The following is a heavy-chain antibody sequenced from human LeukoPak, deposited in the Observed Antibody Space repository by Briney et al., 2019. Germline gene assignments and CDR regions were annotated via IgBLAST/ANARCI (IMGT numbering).Heavy chain of an antibody. J-gene: IGHJ5*02. CDR2: IYHSGST. Sequence: PSETLSLTCAVSGGPISSSNWWSWVRQPPGKGLEWIGEIYHSGSTNYNPSLKSRVTMSVDKSKNQFSLKLSSVTAADTAVYYCARRRNSSGWWGWFDPWGQGTLVTVSS. CDR1: GGPISSSNW. V-gene: IGHV4-4*02. D-gene: IGHD6-19*01. CDR3: ARRRNSSGWWGWFDP.